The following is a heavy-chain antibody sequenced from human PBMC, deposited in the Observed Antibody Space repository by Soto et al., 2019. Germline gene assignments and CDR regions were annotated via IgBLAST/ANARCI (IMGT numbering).Heavy chain of an antibody. CDR3: ARVQHPAYFDY. CDR2: TYYRSKWYS. CDR1: GDSVSSNLAS. V-gene: IGHV6-1*01. J-gene: IGHJ4*02. Sequence: QTLSLTCVISGDSVSSNLASCSWIRQSPSRGLEWLGRTYYRSKWYSYYGQSVKSRITINPDTSKNQFSLHLSSVTPEDTAAYYCARVQHPAYFDYWGQGTPVTVSS.